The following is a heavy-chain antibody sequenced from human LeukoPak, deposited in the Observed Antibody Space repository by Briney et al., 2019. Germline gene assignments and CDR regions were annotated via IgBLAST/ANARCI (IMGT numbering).Heavy chain of an antibody. D-gene: IGHD3-9*01. J-gene: IGHJ4*02. CDR2: IYYSGST. V-gene: IGHV4-59*01. Sequence: PSETLSLTCTVSGGSISSYYWSWIRQPPGKGLEWIGYIYYSGSTNYNPSLKSRVTISVDTSKNQFSLKLSSVTAADTAVYYCARAPDYDILTGTAGYYFDYWGQGTLVTVSS. CDR1: GGSISSYY. CDR3: ARAPDYDILTGTAGYYFDY.